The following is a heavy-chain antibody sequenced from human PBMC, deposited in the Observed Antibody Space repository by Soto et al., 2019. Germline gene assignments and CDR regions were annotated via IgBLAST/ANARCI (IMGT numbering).Heavy chain of an antibody. CDR1: GFSLTNARVG. Sequence: QVTLKESGPVLVRPTEPLTLTCTVSGFSLTNARVGVSWIRQPPGKALEWLAHILSNDGKSYSTSLKTRLSISKDTSKSQVVLTMTNMDPVDTATYYCARMLAVNYYYYYMDVWGKGTTVTVSS. CDR2: ILSNDGK. D-gene: IGHD3-10*01. J-gene: IGHJ6*03. CDR3: ARMLAVNYYYYYMDV. V-gene: IGHV2-26*01.